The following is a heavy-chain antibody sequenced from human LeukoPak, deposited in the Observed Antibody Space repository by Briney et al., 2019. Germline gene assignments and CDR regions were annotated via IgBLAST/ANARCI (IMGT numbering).Heavy chain of an antibody. CDR2: ISSSGAST. V-gene: IGHV3-23*01. Sequence: GGSLRLSCVASEFTFSSYSMTWVRQGPERGLEGVSAISSSGASTYYADSVKGRFTISRDNSKNTLYLQMNSLTAEDTAVYYCAKDYLTYYDSSGYTPFDYWGQGTLVTVSS. J-gene: IGHJ4*02. D-gene: IGHD3-22*01. CDR1: EFTFSSYS. CDR3: AKDYLTYYDSSGYTPFDY.